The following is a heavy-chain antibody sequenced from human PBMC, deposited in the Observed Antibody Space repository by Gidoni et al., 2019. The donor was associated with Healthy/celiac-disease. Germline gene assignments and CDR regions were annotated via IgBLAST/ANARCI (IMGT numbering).Heavy chain of an antibody. Sequence: EVQLLESGGGLVQPGGSLRLSFAASGFTFSSYSMSWVRQAPGKGLEWVSAISGSGGSTYYADSVKGRFTISRDNSKNTLYLQINSLRAEDTAVYYCATPSSGWYYFDYWGQGTLVTVSS. J-gene: IGHJ4*02. CDR3: ATPSSGWYYFDY. CDR2: ISGSGGST. D-gene: IGHD6-19*01. CDR1: GFTFSSYS. V-gene: IGHV3-23*01.